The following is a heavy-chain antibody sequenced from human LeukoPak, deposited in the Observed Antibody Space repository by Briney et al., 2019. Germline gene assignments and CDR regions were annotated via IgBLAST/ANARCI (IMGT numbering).Heavy chain of an antibody. CDR2: ISSSSSYT. CDR1: GFTFSDYY. D-gene: IGHD6-13*01. CDR3: ARYGSSWYYYYYGMDV. V-gene: IGHV3-11*06. J-gene: IGHJ6*02. Sequence: GGSLRLSCAASGFTFSDYYMSWIRQAPGKGLEWVSYISSSSSYTNYADSVKGRFTISRDNAKNSLYLQMNSLRAEDTAVYYCARYGSSWYYYYYGMDVWSQGTTVTVSS.